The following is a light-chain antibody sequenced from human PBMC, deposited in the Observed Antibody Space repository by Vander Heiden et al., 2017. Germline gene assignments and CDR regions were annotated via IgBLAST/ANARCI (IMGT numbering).Light chain of an antibody. Sequence: EIVMTPSPVTLSVSPGEGATLSCRASQSVSINLAWYQQKPGKAPRLLIYATSARATGIPARFSGSGSGTEFTLTISSLLSEDFAIYYCQQYYNWPWTFGHGTKVEIK. CDR2: ATS. V-gene: IGKV3-15*01. CDR3: QQYYNWPWT. J-gene: IGKJ1*01. CDR1: QSVSIN.